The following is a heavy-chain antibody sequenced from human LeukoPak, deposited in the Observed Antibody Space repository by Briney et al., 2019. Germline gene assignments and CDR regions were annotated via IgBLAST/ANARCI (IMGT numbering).Heavy chain of an antibody. CDR3: AKSASTVTTFFDY. J-gene: IGHJ4*02. Sequence: GGSLGLSCAVSGFTFNTYAMTWVRQAPGRGLERISSIDTAGDSYYADSVKGRFTISTDSSKTTLFLQMNGLRTEDTALFYCAKSASTVTTFFDYWGQGSLVTVSS. CDR2: IDTAGDS. V-gene: IGHV3-23*01. D-gene: IGHD4-11*01. CDR1: GFTFNTYA.